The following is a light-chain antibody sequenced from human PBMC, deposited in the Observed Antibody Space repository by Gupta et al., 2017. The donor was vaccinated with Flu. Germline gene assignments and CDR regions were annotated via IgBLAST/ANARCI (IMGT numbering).Light chain of an antibody. CDR3: QQTNAYPRT. V-gene: IGKV1-39*01. Sequence: PFSLSGAIGVKVTVVCRARQTATWNLNWYQQKPGNAPRLLIYGSSTLQTGVSSRFSGSGSGTDFTLTITNLQPEDFATYSCQQTNAYPRTFGQGTKVEFK. CDR2: GSS. CDR1: QTATWN. J-gene: IGKJ1*01.